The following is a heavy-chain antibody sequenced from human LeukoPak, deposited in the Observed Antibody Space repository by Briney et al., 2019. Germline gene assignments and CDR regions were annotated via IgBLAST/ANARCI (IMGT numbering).Heavy chain of an antibody. CDR3: ASRLDTAMDDAFDI. CDR1: GGSISSGSYY. D-gene: IGHD5-18*01. CDR2: IYTSGST. Sequence: PSETLSLTCAVSGGSISSGSYYWSWIRQPAGKGLEWIGRIYTSGSTNYNPSLKSRVTISVDTSKNQFSLKLSSVTAADTAVYYCASRLDTAMDDAFDIWGQGTMVAVSS. J-gene: IGHJ3*02. V-gene: IGHV4-61*02.